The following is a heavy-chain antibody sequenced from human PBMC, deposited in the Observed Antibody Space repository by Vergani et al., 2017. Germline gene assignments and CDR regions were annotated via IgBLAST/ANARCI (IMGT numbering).Heavy chain of an antibody. D-gene: IGHD5-12*01. V-gene: IGHV3-30*02. CDR3: ARDGIVATIGNWFDP. J-gene: IGHJ5*02. CDR1: GFTFSSYG. CDR2: IRYDGSNK. Sequence: QVQLVESGGGVVQPGGSLRLSCAASGFTFSSYGIHWVRQAPGKGLEWVAFIRYDGSNKYYADSVKGRFTISRDNSKNTLYLQMNSLRAEDTAVYYCARDGIVATIGNWFDPWGQGTLVTVSS.